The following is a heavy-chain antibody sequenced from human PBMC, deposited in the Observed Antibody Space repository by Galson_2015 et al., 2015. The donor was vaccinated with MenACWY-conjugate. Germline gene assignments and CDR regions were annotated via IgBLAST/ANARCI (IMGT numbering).Heavy chain of an antibody. D-gene: IGHD2-15*01. J-gene: IGHJ4*02. Sequence: SVKVSCKASGYTFTSSAMNWVRQAPGQGLEWMGWINTDTGNPTYAQGFTGRFVVSLDTSVSTAYLQISSLKAEDTAVYYCARSGGGYCSGGSCYYDYWGQGTLVTVSS. V-gene: IGHV7-4-1*02. CDR2: INTDTGNP. CDR1: GYTFTSSA. CDR3: ARSGGGYCSGGSCYYDY.